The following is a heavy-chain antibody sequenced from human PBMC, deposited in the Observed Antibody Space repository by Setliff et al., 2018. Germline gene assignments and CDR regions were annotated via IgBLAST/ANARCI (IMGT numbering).Heavy chain of an antibody. J-gene: IGHJ6*02. CDR2: MNPNSGNT. CDR3: ARGLRDYNFWSGYLLDYYYYGMDV. Sequence: ASVKVSCKASGYTFTSYDINWVRQATGQGLEWMGWMNPNSGNTGYAQKFQGRVTMTRNTSISTAYMELSSLRPEDTAVYYCARGLRDYNFWSGYLLDYYYYGMDVWGQGTTVTVSS. D-gene: IGHD3-3*01. V-gene: IGHV1-8*02. CDR1: GYTFTSYD.